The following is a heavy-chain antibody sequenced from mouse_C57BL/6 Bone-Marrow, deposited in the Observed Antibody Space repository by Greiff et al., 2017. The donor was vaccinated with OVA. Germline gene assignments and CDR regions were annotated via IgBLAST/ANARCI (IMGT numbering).Heavy chain of an antibody. D-gene: IGHD2-1*01. CDR1: GFSLTSYG. Sequence: QVQLQQSGPGLVQPSQCLSITCTVSGFSLTSYGVHWVRQSPGKGLEWLGVIWSGGSTDYNAAFISRLSISKDNSKSQVFFKMNSLQADDTAIYYCASPLYGNYFAYWGQGTLVTVSA. CDR3: ASPLYGNYFAY. J-gene: IGHJ3*01. V-gene: IGHV2-2*01. CDR2: IWSGGST.